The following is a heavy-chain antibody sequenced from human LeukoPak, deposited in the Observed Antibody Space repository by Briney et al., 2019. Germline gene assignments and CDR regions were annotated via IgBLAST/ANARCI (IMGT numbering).Heavy chain of an antibody. D-gene: IGHD6-13*01. J-gene: IGHJ3*02. CDR2: ISNDGSNK. CDR1: GFTFSSYG. CDR3: AKGVSSSWSNDAFDI. V-gene: IGHV3-30*18. Sequence: PGGSLRLSCVASGFTFSSYGMHWVRQAPGKGLEWVAVISNDGSNKYYADSVKGRFTISRDNSKNTLYLQMNSLRTEDTAVYYCAKGVSSSWSNDAFDIWGQGTMVTVSS.